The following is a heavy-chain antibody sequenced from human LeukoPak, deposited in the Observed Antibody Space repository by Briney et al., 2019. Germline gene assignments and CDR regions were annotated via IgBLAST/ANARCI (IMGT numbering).Heavy chain of an antibody. Sequence: GASVKVSCKASGHTFTSYGISWVQQAPGQGLEWMGWISAYNGNTNYAQKLQGRVTMTTDTSTSTAYMELRSLRSDDTAVYYCARESSRSGGWTNWFDPWGQGTLVTVSS. D-gene: IGHD6-19*01. CDR1: GHTFTSYG. V-gene: IGHV1-18*01. CDR3: ARESSRSGGWTNWFDP. CDR2: ISAYNGNT. J-gene: IGHJ5*02.